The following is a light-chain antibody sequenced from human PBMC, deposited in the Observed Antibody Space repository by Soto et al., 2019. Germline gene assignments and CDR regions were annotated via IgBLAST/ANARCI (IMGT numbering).Light chain of an antibody. Sequence: DIQMTQSPSSLSASVGDRVTITCRASQSITTYLNWYRQKPGKAPKLLIYAASSLQSGVPSRFSGSGSETEFTLSISSLPPEDFATYVWQQIYSAPLTFGGGTKVESK. CDR3: QQIYSAPLT. J-gene: IGKJ4*01. CDR1: QSITTY. CDR2: AAS. V-gene: IGKV1-39*01.